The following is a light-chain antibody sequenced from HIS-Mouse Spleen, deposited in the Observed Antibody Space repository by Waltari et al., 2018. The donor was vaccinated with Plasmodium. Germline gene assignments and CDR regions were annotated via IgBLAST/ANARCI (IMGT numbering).Light chain of an antibody. J-gene: IGLJ2*01. CDR1: SSNIGSNY. Sequence: QSVLTQPPSASGTPGQRVTISCSGSSSNIGSNYVYWYQQLPGTAPKLLIYRNKQRPSGVPGRFSGSKSGTSASRAISGLRSEDEADYYCAAWDDSLVFGGGTKLTVL. CDR2: RNK. CDR3: AAWDDSLV. V-gene: IGLV1-47*01.